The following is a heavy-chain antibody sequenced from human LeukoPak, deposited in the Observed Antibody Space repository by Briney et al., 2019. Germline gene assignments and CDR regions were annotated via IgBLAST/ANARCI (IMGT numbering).Heavy chain of an antibody. J-gene: IGHJ4*02. V-gene: IGHV3-33*08. CDR2: IWHDGSNK. Sequence: GGSLRLSCAASGFTFSIYVMSWVRQAPGKGLEWVAVIWHDGSNKYYTDSVKGRFTISRDDSKNTLYLQMNSLKAEDTAVYYCARPDYGASGDYWGQGTLVTVSS. CDR3: ARPDYGASGDY. CDR1: GFTFSIYV. D-gene: IGHD4-17*01.